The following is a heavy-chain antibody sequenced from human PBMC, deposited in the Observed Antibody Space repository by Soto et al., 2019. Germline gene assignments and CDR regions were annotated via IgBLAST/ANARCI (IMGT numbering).Heavy chain of an antibody. V-gene: IGHV3-74*01. CDR1: GFTFSNYL. CDR3: ARDRRAAGDYYGVDV. D-gene: IGHD6-25*01. Sequence: GGSLRLSCAASGFTFSNYLMHWVRQAPGKGLVWVSRIKSDGSSTSYADSVKGRFTISRDNAKNTLYLQMNSLRDEDTAVYYCARDRRAAGDYYGVDVWGQGTTVTVSS. J-gene: IGHJ6*02. CDR2: IKSDGSST.